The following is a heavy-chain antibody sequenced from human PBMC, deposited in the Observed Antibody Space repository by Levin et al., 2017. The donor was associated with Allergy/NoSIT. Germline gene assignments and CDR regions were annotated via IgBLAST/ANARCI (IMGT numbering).Heavy chain of an antibody. Sequence: PGGSLRLSCAASGFTFSSFGMHWVRQAPGKGLEWVAVIWYDGSNKYYADFVKGRFTISRDNSKNTLYLQMNSLRAEDTAVYYCARGEGYYDTIDYWGQGTLVTVSS. V-gene: IGHV3-33*01. CDR3: ARGEGYYDTIDY. D-gene: IGHD3-22*01. CDR2: IWYDGSNK. CDR1: GFTFSSFG. J-gene: IGHJ4*02.